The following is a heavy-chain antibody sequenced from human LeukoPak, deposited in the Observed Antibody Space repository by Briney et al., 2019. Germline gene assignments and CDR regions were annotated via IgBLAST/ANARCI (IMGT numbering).Heavy chain of an antibody. J-gene: IGHJ4*02. CDR3: TITGGPTVTAFDL. D-gene: IGHD4-17*01. CDR1: GFTFSSYS. Sequence: PGGSLRLSCAASGFTFSSYSMNWVRQAPGKGLEWVSSISSSSSYIYYADSVKGRFTISRDNAKNSLYLQMNSLRAEGTAVYYCTITGGPTVTAFDLWGQGILVTVSS. CDR2: ISSSSSYI. V-gene: IGHV3-21*01.